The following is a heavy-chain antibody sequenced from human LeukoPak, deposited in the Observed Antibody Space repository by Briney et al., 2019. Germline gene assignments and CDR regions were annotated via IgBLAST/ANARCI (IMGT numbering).Heavy chain of an antibody. Sequence: KPSETLSLTCTVFGGSFSGYYWTWIRQPPGKGLEWIGEINHSGRTNYYSSLKSRLNISVDTSKNQFSLRLTSVTAADTALYYCARASMYCSGASRYVDLSGYMDVWGKGTTVTVSS. CDR1: GGSFSGYY. J-gene: IGHJ6*03. D-gene: IGHD2-15*01. V-gene: IGHV4-34*01. CDR3: ARASMYCSGASRYVDLSGYMDV. CDR2: INHSGRT.